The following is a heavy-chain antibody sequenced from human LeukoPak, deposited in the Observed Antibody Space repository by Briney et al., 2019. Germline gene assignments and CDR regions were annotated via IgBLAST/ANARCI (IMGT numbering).Heavy chain of an antibody. Sequence: GRSLRFSCAASGFTFDDYAMHWARQAPGKGLEWVSGISWNSGSIGYADSVKGRFTISRDNAKNSLYLQMNSLRAEDTALYYCAKDELAGAFDIWGQGTMVTVSS. CDR2: ISWNSGSI. V-gene: IGHV3-9*01. J-gene: IGHJ3*02. CDR3: AKDELAGAFDI. D-gene: IGHD1-7*01. CDR1: GFTFDDYA.